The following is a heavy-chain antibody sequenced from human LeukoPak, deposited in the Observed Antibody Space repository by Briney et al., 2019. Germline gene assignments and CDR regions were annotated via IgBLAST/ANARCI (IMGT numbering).Heavy chain of an antibody. CDR3: ARDLSTGPADYCFDS. Sequence: PGGSPRLSCAASGFTFSDYAIHWVRQAPGKGLEWVSVISNVGGSKHYADSAKGRFTISRDNSKNTLLLQMNSLRPEDTAVYYCARDLSTGPADYCFDSWGQGTLVTVSS. V-gene: IGHV3-30-3*01. CDR2: ISNVGGSK. CDR1: GFTFSDYA. J-gene: IGHJ4*02. D-gene: IGHD2-2*01.